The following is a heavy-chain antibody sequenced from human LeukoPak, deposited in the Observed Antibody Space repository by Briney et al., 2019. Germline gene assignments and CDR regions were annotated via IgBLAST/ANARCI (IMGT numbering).Heavy chain of an antibody. J-gene: IGHJ6*02. Sequence: AAVKVSCMASGYTLTGYYMHGVGPAPGRGGEGLGWINPNSGGTNYAQKFQVRVTMTRDTSISPAYMELRRLISDETAVDYCARDPWGDYANPFYYYCMDVGGEGTTVTVP. D-gene: IGHD3-16*01. CDR2: INPNSGGT. CDR3: ARDPWGDYANPFYYYCMDV. CDR1: GYTLTGYY. V-gene: IGHV1-2*02.